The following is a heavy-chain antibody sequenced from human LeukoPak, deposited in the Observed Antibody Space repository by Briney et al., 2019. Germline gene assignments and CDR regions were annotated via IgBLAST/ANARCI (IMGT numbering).Heavy chain of an antibody. J-gene: IGHJ5*02. CDR3: ARLSGGSP. V-gene: IGHV5-51*01. CDR2: IFPADSDT. Sequence: GESLKISCHASGYSFTSSWIGWVRQMPGKGLEWMGTIFPADSDTRYSPSFQGQVTISVDKSNNTAYLQWSSLKASDTAIYYCARLSGGSPWGQGTLVTLSS. D-gene: IGHD2-15*01. CDR1: GYSFTSSW.